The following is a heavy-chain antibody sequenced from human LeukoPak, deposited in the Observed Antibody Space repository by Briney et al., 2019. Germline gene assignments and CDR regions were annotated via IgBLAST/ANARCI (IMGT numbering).Heavy chain of an antibody. D-gene: IGHD2-15*01. V-gene: IGHV1-2*02. CDR1: GYTFTGYY. CDR3: ARDFEYCSGRSCQNWFDP. J-gene: IGHJ5*02. Sequence: ASVKVSCKASGYTFTGYYMHWVRQAPGQGLEWVGWINPDSGGTNYAQKFQGRVTMTRDTSISTAYMELSRLRSDDTAVYYCARDFEYCSGRSCQNWFDPWGQGTLVTVSS. CDR2: INPDSGGT.